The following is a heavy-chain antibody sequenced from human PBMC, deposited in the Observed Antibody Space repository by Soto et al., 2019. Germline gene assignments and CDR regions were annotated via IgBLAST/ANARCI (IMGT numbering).Heavy chain of an antibody. D-gene: IGHD1-26*01. CDR3: AKDALAWDLSGMDV. CDR1: GFTFSSYS. V-gene: IGHV3-23*01. Sequence: PGGSLRLSCAASGFTFSSYSMNWVRQAPGRGLEWVSSIGSSGDRTYYADSVKGRFTISRDNSKNTLFLHLSSLRTEDTAVYFCAKDALAWDLSGMDVWGQGTTVTVSS. CDR2: IGSSGDRT. J-gene: IGHJ6*02.